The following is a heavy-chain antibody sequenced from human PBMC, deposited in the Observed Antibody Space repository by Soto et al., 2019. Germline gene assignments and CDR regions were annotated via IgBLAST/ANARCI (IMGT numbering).Heavy chain of an antibody. V-gene: IGHV4-34*01. CDR3: ARGGGAAAGFDY. CDR2: INHSGST. J-gene: IGHJ4*02. Sequence: SDTLSLTCAVYGGSFSGYYWSWIRQPPGKGLEWIGEINHSGSTNYNPSLKSRVTISVDTSKNQFSLKLSSVTAADTAVYYCARGGGAAAGFDYWGQGTQVTVSS. D-gene: IGHD6-13*01. CDR1: GGSFSGYY.